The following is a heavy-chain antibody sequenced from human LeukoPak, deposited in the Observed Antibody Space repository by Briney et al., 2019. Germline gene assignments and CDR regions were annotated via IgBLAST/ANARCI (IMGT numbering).Heavy chain of an antibody. CDR3: ASRGDGHRNWYFDL. J-gene: IGHJ2*01. D-gene: IGHD5-24*01. V-gene: IGHV3-66*01. Sequence: GGSLRLSCAASGFTVSGNYMTWVRQAPGMGLEWVSVTYGDGSTSYADSVKDRFTISRDIPKNTFFLQMNNLRAEDTAVYYCASRGDGHRNWYFDLWGRGTLVTVSS. CDR1: GFTVSGNY. CDR2: TYGDGST.